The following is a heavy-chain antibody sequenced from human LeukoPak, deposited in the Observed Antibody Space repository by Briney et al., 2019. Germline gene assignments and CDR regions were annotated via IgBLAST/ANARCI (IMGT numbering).Heavy chain of an antibody. J-gene: IGHJ4*02. CDR1: GFSLSTSPMR. D-gene: IGHD4-17*01. CDR3: ARHGATPAGHYFDN. CDR2: IDWDDDK. Sequence: SGPTLVNPTQPLTLTCTFSGFSLSTSPMRVTWIRQPPGKALEWLARIDWDDDKFYSTSLRTRLTISKDTSKNQVVLTMTNMDPVDTATYYCARHGATPAGHYFDNWGQGTLVTVSS. V-gene: IGHV2-70*04.